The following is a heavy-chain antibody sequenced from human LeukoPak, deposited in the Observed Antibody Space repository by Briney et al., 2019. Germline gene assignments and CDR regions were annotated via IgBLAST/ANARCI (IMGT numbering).Heavy chain of an antibody. CDR1: GFTVSSNY. Sequence: GSLRLSCAASGFTVSSNYMSWVRQAPGRGLEWIGYIDYSGSTNYNPSLKSRVTMSVDTSKNQFSLKLSSVTAADTAVYYCARDVLLWFGESTDYWGQGTLVTVSS. CDR3: ARDVLLWFGESTDY. J-gene: IGHJ4*02. V-gene: IGHV4-59*02. D-gene: IGHD3-10*01. CDR2: IDYSGST.